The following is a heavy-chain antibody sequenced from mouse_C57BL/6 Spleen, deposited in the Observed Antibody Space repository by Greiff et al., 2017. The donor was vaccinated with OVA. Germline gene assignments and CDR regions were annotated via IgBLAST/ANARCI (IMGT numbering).Heavy chain of an antibody. CDR1: GYTFTSYW. CDR2: IDPSDSYT. Sequence: VQLQQPGAELVMPGASVKLSCKASGYTFTSYWMHWVKQRPGQGLEWIGEIDPSDSYTNYNQKFKGKSTLTVDKSSSTAYMQLSSLTSEYSAVYYCARYAGPYYFDYWGQGTTLTVSS. CDR3: ARYAGPYYFDY. V-gene: IGHV1-69*01. D-gene: IGHD3-3*01. J-gene: IGHJ2*01.